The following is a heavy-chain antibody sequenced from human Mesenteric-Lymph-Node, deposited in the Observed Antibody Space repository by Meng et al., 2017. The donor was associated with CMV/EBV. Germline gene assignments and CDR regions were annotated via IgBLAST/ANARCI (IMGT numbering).Heavy chain of an antibody. CDR3: ARQLAPNWADMTEDFDY. Sequence: SETLSLTCTVSGGSISSYYWSWIRQPPGMGLEWIGEINDRGPTNYNPPHKSRVTISVDTSKNQFSLTLSSVTVADTAVYYCARQLAPNWADMTEDFDYWGQGTLVTVSS. CDR1: GGSISSYY. J-gene: IGHJ4*02. V-gene: IGHV4-59*08. D-gene: IGHD7-27*01. CDR2: INDRGPT.